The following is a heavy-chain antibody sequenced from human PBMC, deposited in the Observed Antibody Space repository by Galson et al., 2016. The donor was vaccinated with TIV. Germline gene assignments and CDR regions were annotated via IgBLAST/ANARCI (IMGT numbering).Heavy chain of an antibody. CDR2: ISVSGSTI. CDR3: ATIAVAGTRIY. D-gene: IGHD6-19*01. J-gene: IGHJ4*02. Sequence: SLRLSCAASGFTFSDYFMIWIRQTPEKGLEWVSHISVSGSTIYYADSVRGRLSISRDNAKNSLYLQLNNLRVDDTAVYYCATIAVAGTRIYWGQGTLVTVSS. V-gene: IGHV3-11*01. CDR1: GFTFSDYF.